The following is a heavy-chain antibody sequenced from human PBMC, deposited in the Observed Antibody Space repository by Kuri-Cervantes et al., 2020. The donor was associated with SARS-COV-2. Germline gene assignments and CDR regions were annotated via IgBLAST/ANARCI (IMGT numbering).Heavy chain of an antibody. CDR3: ARDRVVPGDYYYGMDV. Sequence: ASVKVSCKASGYTFTSYGISWVRQAPGQGLEWMGWISAYNGNTNYAQKLQGRVTMTTDTSTSTAYMELRSLRSDDTAVYYCARDRVVPGDYYYGMDVWGQGTTVTVSS. V-gene: IGHV1-18*01. J-gene: IGHJ6*02. CDR2: ISAYNGNT. CDR1: GYTFTSYG. D-gene: IGHD2-15*01.